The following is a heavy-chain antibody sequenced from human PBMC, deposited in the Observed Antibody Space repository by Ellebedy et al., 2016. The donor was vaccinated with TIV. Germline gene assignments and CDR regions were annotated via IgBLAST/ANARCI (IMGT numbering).Heavy chain of an antibody. D-gene: IGHD3-16*01. CDR3: VTWGQSYGR. V-gene: IGHV3-7*03. CDR2: INPDGSAE. CDR1: GFIIRGDW. J-gene: IGHJ4*02. Sequence: PGGSLRLSCAASGFIIRGDWMSWVRQAPGKGLGWVAHINPDGSAEYYLDSGKGRFTLSRDNANSALFLQMNSLIVDDTAVYYCVTWGQSYGRWGQGSLVTISS.